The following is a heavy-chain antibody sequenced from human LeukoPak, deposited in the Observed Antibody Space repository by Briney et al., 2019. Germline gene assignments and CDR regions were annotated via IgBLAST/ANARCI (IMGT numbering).Heavy chain of an antibody. CDR2: MNPNSGNT. J-gene: IGHJ5*02. V-gene: IGHV1-8*01. CDR1: GYTFTSYD. CDR3: AIASPYNWFDP. Sequence: ASVKVSCKASGYTFTSYDINWVRQATGQGLEWMGWMNPNSGNTGYAQKFQGRVTITADESTSTAYMELSSLRSEDTAVYYCAIASPYNWFDPWGQGTLVTVSS.